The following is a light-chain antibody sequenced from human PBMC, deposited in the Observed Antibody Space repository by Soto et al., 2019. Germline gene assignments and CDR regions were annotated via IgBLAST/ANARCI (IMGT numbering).Light chain of an antibody. CDR3: QQHYSTPET. V-gene: IGKV4-1*01. CDR1: QSVLYSSNNENY. Sequence: DIVMTQSPDSLAVSLGEGATINCKSSQSVLYSSNNENYLAWYQQKPGQPPKLLIYWASTRESGVPDRFSGSGSGTDFTLTIDSLQAEDVAVYYCQQHYSTPETFGQGTKVDI. CDR2: WAS. J-gene: IGKJ1*01.